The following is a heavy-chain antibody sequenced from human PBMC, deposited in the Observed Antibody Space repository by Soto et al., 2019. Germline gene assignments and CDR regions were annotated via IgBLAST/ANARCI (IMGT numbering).Heavy chain of an antibody. J-gene: IGHJ3*02. CDR2: INHSGST. CDR1: GGSFSGYY. V-gene: IGHV4-34*01. D-gene: IGHD3-3*01. CDR3: ARQGILRIEVAFDI. Sequence: SETLSLTCAVYGGSFSGYYWSWIRQPPGKGLEWIGEINHSGSTNYNPSLKSRVTISVDTSKNQFSLKLSFVTAADTAVYYCARQGILRIEVAFDIWGQGTMVTVSS.